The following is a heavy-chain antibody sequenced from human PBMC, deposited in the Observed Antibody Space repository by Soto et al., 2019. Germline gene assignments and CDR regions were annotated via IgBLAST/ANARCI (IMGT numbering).Heavy chain of an antibody. J-gene: IGHJ5*02. V-gene: IGHV3-23*01. CDR2: VSGSGGGT. CDR1: GFTFSLYA. Sequence: EVQLLESGGGLVQPGGSLRLSCAASGFTFSLYAMSWVRQAPGKGLEWVSTVSGSGGGTDYADSVKGRFTISRDNSKNTLYLQMNSLRAEDTAVYYCAKDPPGDYVLRWFDPWGQGTLVTVSS. CDR3: AKDPPGDYVLRWFDP. D-gene: IGHD4-17*01.